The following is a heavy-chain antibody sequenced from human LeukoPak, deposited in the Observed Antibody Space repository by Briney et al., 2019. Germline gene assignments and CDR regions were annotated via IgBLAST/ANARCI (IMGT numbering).Heavy chain of an antibody. D-gene: IGHD4-17*01. J-gene: IGHJ4*02. Sequence: SETLSLTCTVAGGSVSSGSYYWSWIRQPPGKGLASNGYIYYSGSTNYNPSLKRRVTMSVDTSKNQFSLKLSSVTAADTAVYYCASLRYGDYFDYWGQGTLVTVSS. V-gene: IGHV4-61*01. CDR1: GGSVSSGSYY. CDR2: IYYSGST. CDR3: ASLRYGDYFDY.